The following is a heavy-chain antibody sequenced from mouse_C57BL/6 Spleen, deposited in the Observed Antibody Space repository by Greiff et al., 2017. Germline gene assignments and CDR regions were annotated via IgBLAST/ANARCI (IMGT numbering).Heavy chain of an antibody. CDR2: ISYDGSN. D-gene: IGHD2-5*01. CDR3: ATYYSNFAWFAY. Sequence: EVQLQESGPGLVKPSPSLSLTCSVTGYSITSCYYWNWIRQFPGNKLEWMGYISYDGSNNYNPSLKNRISITRDTSKNQFFLKLNSVTTEDTATYYCATYYSNFAWFAYWGQGTLVTVSA. CDR1: GYSITSCYY. J-gene: IGHJ3*01. V-gene: IGHV3-6*01.